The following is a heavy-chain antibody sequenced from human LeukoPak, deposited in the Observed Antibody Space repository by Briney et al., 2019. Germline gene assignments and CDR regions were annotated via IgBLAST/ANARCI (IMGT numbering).Heavy chain of an antibody. CDR2: IYYSGST. CDR3: ARTSYYYDSSGYY. D-gene: IGHD3-22*01. V-gene: IGHV4-39*01. J-gene: IGHJ4*02. Sequence: SETLSLTCTVSGGSIRSSYYYWGWIRQPPGKGLEWIGSIYYSGSTYYNPSLKSRVTISVDTSKNQFSLKLSSVTAADTAVYYCARTSYYYDSSGYYCGQGTLVTVSS. CDR1: GGSIRSSYYY.